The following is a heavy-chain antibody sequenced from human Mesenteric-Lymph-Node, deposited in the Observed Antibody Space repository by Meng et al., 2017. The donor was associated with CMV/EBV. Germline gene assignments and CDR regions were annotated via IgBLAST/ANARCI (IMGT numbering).Heavy chain of an antibody. D-gene: IGHD2-2*01. CDR1: GFSFRSYE. CDR2: IGTSGSPI. Sequence: GESLKISCTASGFSFRSYEMNWVRQAPGKGLEWVTYIGTSGSPIYYEDSVRGRFTISRDNAVPKNSLYLQMNSLRAEDTAVYYCARDHCSITSCPGHGMDVGGQGTTVTVSS. J-gene: IGHJ6*02. CDR3: ARDHCSITSCPGHGMDV. V-gene: IGHV3-48*03.